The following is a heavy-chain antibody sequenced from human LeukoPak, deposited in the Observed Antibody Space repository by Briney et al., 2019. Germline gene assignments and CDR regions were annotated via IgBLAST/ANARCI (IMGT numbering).Heavy chain of an antibody. D-gene: IGHD1-26*01. J-gene: IGHJ4*02. CDR1: GGSFSGYY. V-gene: IGHV4-34*01. CDR3: ARSLTRGYFDY. CDR2: INHSGST. Sequence: SETLSLACAVYGGSFSGYYWSWIRQPPGKGLEWIGEINHSGSTNYNPSLKSRVTISVDTSKNQFSLKLSSVTAADTAVYYCARSLTRGYFDYWGQGTLVTVSS.